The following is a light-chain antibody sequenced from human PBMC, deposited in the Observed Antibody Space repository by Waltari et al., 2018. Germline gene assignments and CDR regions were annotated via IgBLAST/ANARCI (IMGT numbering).Light chain of an antibody. V-gene: IGLV2-14*03. J-gene: IGLJ1*01. CDR1: SSDVGGYNS. CDR2: DVS. CDR3: SSYTSNSTRV. Sequence: QSALTQPASVSGSPGQSITISCTGTSSDVGGYNSVYWYQQHPVKAPKLIIYDVSNRPSGVSNRFSGSKSGNTASLTISGLQAEDEADYYCSSYTSNSTRVFGTGTKVTVL.